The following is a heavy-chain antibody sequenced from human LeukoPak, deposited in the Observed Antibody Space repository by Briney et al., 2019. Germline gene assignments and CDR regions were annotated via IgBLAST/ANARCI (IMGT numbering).Heavy chain of an antibody. CDR1: GFSVSSSY. Sequence: GGSLRLSCAASGFSVSSSYMSWVRQAPGKGLEWVSVIYSAGPTHYADSVKGRFTISRDKSENTLHLQMNSLRAEGTAIYYCARESVGSHAIDYWGQGTLVTVSS. CDR2: IYSAGPT. D-gene: IGHD4-23*01. CDR3: ARESVGSHAIDY. J-gene: IGHJ4*02. V-gene: IGHV3-53*01.